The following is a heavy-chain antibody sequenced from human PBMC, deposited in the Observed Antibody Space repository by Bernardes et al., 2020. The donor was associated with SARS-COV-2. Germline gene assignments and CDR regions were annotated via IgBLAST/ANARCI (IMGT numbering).Heavy chain of an antibody. CDR3: SSSGWSVGYQLRDDYKGWVDP. J-gene: IGHJ5*02. CDR2: IIPILGIA. V-gene: IGHV1-69*04. D-gene: IGHD2-2*01. CDR1: GGTFSSYA. Sequence: SVKVSCKASGGTFSSYAISWVRQAHGQGLEWMGRIIPILGIANYAQKFQGRVTITADKSTSTAYMELSSLRSEDTAVYYCSSSGWSVGYQLRDDYKGWVDPWSQGTLVTVSS.